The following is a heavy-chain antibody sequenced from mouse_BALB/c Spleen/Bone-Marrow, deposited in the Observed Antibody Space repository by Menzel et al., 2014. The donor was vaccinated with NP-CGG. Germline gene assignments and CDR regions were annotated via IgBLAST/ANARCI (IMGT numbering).Heavy chain of an antibody. Sequence: EVKLVESGAGLVKPGASVKLSCTASGFNIKDTYMHWVKQRPEQGLEWIGRIDPANGNTKYDPKFQGKATITADTSSSTAYLQLSSLTSEDTAVYYCASYYYGSSTFAYWGQGTLVTVSA. CDR2: IDPANGNT. CDR3: ASYYYGSSTFAY. D-gene: IGHD1-1*01. J-gene: IGHJ3*01. CDR1: GFNIKDTY. V-gene: IGHV14-3*02.